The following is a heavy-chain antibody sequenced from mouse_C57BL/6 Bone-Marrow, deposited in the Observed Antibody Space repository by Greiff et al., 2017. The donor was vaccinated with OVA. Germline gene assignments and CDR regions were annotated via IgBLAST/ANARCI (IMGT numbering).Heavy chain of an antibody. J-gene: IGHJ3*01. CDR3: ARSRGYDSWFAY. Sequence: QVQLQQSGAELARPGASVKLSCKASGYTFTSYGISWVKQRTGQGLEWIGEIYPRSGNTYYNEKFKGKATLTADKSSSTAYMELRSLTSEDSAVYFCARSRGYDSWFAYWGQGPLVTVSA. CDR1: GYTFTSYG. D-gene: IGHD2-4*01. CDR2: IYPRSGNT. V-gene: IGHV1-81*01.